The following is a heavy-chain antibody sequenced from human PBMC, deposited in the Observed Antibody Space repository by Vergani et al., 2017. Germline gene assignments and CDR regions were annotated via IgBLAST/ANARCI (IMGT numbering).Heavy chain of an antibody. Sequence: QVQLVQSGAEVKKPGSSVKVSCKASGGTFSSYAISWVRQAPGQGLEWMGGIIPIFGTANYAQKFQGRVTITAYKSTSTAYMELSSLRSEDTAVYYCAGDIVVVVAATIYYYGMDVWGQGTTVTVSS. D-gene: IGHD2-15*01. CDR1: GGTFSSYA. J-gene: IGHJ6*02. V-gene: IGHV1-69*06. CDR3: AGDIVVVVAATIYYYGMDV. CDR2: IIPIFGTA.